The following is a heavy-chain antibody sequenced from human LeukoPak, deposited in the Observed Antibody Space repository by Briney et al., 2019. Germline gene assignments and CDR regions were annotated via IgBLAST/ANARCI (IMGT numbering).Heavy chain of an antibody. D-gene: IGHD3-10*01. CDR2: IYTSGST. J-gene: IGHJ4*02. CDR3: ARDLYYYGSGSYAIYFDY. CDR1: GGSISSYY. V-gene: IGHV4-4*07. Sequence: PSETLSLTCTVSGGSISSYYWSWIRQPAGKGLEWIGRIYTSGSTNYNPSLKSRVTMSVDTSKNQFSLKLSSVTAADTAVYYCARDLYYYGSGSYAIYFDYWGQGTLVTVSS.